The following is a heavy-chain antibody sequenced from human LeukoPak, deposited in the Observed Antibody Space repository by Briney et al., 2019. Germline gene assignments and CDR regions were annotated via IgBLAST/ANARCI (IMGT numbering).Heavy chain of an antibody. J-gene: IGHJ4*02. Sequence: GGSLRLSCAASGFTFDDYAMHWVRQAPGKGPEWVSLISGDGGSTYYADSVKGRFTISRDNSKNSLYLQMNSLRTEDTALYYCAKEPYSSGWYPFDYWGQGTLVTVSS. D-gene: IGHD6-19*01. CDR2: ISGDGGST. CDR3: AKEPYSSGWYPFDY. V-gene: IGHV3-43*02. CDR1: GFTFDDYA.